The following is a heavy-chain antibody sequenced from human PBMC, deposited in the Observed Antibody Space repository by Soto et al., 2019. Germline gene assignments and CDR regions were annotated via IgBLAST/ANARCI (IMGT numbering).Heavy chain of an antibody. Sequence: EVQLVESGGGLVQPGRSLRLSCAASGFTFDDYAKHWVRQAPGKGLEWVSGISWHSGSIGYADSVKGRFTISRDNAKISLYLQMNSLRAEDTALYYCAKEGYSGSYYVPSYFDYLGQGTLVTVSS. J-gene: IGHJ4*02. D-gene: IGHD1-26*01. V-gene: IGHV3-9*01. CDR3: AKEGYSGSYYVPSYFDY. CDR2: ISWHSGSI. CDR1: GFTFDDYA.